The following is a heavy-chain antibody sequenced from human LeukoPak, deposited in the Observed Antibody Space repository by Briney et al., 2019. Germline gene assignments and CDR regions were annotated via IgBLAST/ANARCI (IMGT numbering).Heavy chain of an antibody. CDR1: GFTVSSYY. CDR2: IYRGGST. CDR3: ATGVGGPIKEDGAFDI. D-gene: IGHD1-26*01. J-gene: IGHJ3*02. V-gene: IGHV3-66*01. Sequence: SGGSLTLSCTVSGFTVSSYYMSWVRQAPGKGLEWVSVIYRGGSTYYADSVKGRFTISRDNSKNTLYLQMNSLRAEDTAVYYWATGVGGPIKEDGAFDIWGQGTMVTVSS.